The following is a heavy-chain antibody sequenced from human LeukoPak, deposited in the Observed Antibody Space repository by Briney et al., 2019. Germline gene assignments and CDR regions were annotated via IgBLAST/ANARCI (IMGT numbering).Heavy chain of an antibody. D-gene: IGHD6-19*01. V-gene: IGHV3-30*18. Sequence: GRSVRLFCAASGFTFSSYGMHWVRQAPGKGLEWVAVISYDASNKYYADSVKGRFTISRDNSKNTLYLQMNSLRAEDTAVYYCAKLVAGDFDYWGQGTLVTVAS. J-gene: IGHJ4*02. CDR3: AKLVAGDFDY. CDR1: GFTFSSYG. CDR2: ISYDASNK.